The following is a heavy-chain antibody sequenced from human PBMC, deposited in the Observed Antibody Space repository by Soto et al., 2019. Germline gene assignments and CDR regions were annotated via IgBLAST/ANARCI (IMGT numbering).Heavy chain of an antibody. V-gene: IGHV3-30*19. CDR3: ARWGTAGRLDV. J-gene: IGHJ4*02. CDR1: GFTCRRYV. Sequence: QVQLVESGGGVVQPGTSLRLSCVGSGFTCRRYVIHWVRQAPGKGLEWVALTSYDGSNKYYDDSVKGRFTISRDNSRNTGDLQMDHLRLEDTASYYCARWGTAGRLDVWGQGTVVSVSS. D-gene: IGHD3-10*01. CDR2: TSYDGSNK.